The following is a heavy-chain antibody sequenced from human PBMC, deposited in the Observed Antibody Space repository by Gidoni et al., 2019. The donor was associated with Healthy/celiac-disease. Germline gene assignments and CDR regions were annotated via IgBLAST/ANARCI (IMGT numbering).Heavy chain of an antibody. J-gene: IGHJ6*02. D-gene: IGHD6-13*01. CDR1: GGSISSSSYY. Sequence: QLQLQESGPGLVKPSETLSLTCTVSGGSISSSSYYWGWLRQPPGKGLEWIGSIYYSGSTYYNPSLKSRVTISVDTSKNQFSLKLSSVTAADTAVYYCARQYSSSPKIYYYYYYGMDVWGQGTTVTVSS. CDR3: ARQYSSSPKIYYYYYYGMDV. V-gene: IGHV4-39*01. CDR2: IYYSGST.